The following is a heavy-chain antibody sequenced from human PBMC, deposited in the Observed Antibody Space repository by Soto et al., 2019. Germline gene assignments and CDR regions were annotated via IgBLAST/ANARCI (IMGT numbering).Heavy chain of an antibody. CDR3: AKGDGYTVNSYYMDV. CDR2: ISRSSGSV. V-gene: IGHV3-9*03. CDR1: GFTFHDYA. Sequence: GGSLRLSCAASGFTFHDYAMHWVRQAPGKGLEWVSGISRSSGSVAYADSVEGRFTISRDNAKNSLYLQMNSLRAEDMALYYCAKGDGYTVNSYYMDVWGKGTTVTVSS. J-gene: IGHJ6*03. D-gene: IGHD1-1*01.